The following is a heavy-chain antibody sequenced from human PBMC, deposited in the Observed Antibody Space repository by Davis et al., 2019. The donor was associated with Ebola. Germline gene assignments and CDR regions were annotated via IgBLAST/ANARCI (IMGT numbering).Heavy chain of an antibody. CDR1: GFTFGDYA. D-gene: IGHD3-22*01. J-gene: IGHJ4*02. CDR3: TRVKDNSGYYYGAMGY. Sequence: SLKISCTTSGFTFGDYAMTWLRQVPAKGLECLGFIRSERYDRTTQYAASVKGRFSISRDDFKSIAYLQINRLKNEDTAVYYWTRVKDNSGYYYGAMGYWGQGTLLTISS. V-gene: IGHV3-49*03. CDR2: IRSERYDRTT.